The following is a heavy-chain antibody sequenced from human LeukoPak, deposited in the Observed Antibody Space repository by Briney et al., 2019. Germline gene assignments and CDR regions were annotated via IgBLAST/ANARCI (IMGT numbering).Heavy chain of an antibody. V-gene: IGHV3-48*04. D-gene: IGHD3-22*01. CDR2: ISTSSSII. Sequence: GGSLRLSCAASGITFNTYSMTWVRQAPGKGLEWLAYISTSSSIIDYADSVKGRFTISRDNAKNTVSLQMNSLRAEDTGVYYCARAPSEIGGYYPEYFRHWGQGTLVTVPS. CDR1: GITFNTYS. J-gene: IGHJ1*01. CDR3: ARAPSEIGGYYPEYFRH.